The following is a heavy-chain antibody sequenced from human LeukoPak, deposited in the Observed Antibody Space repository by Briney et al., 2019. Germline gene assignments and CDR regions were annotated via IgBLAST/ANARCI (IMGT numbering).Heavy chain of an antibody. CDR2: IIPILGIA. CDR3: ARNTYYYDSSGYSQGYFDY. V-gene: IGHV1-69*04. J-gene: IGHJ4*02. CDR1: GGTFSSYA. D-gene: IGHD3-22*01. Sequence: ASVKVSCKASGGTFSSYAISWVRQALGQGLEWMGRIIPILGIANYAQKFQGRVTITADKSTSTAYMELSSLRSEDTAVYYCARNTYYYDSSGYSQGYFDYWGQGTLVTVSS.